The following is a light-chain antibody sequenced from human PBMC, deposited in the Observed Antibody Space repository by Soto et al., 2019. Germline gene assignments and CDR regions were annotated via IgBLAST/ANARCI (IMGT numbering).Light chain of an antibody. V-gene: IGKV3D-20*02. CDR2: GGA. CDR3: QQRSNWPLT. Sequence: EIVLTQSPGTLSLSPGDRATLSCRATQAVRNNYFAWYQQKVGQAPRLVVYGGAHRATGVPDRFSGSGSGTDFTLTISSLEPEDFAVYYCQQRSNWPLTFGGGTKVDIK. J-gene: IGKJ4*01. CDR1: QAVRNNY.